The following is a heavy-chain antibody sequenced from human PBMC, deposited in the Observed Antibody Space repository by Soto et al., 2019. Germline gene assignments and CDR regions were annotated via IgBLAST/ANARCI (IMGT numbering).Heavy chain of an antibody. D-gene: IGHD3-9*01. CDR2: ISYDGSNK. CDR1: GFTFSGYA. Sequence: QVQLVESGGGVVQPGRSLRLSCAASGFTFSGYAMHWVRQAPGKGLEWVAVISYDGSNKYYADSVKGRFTISRDNXKNTLYLQMNGLRPEDAALYYCARDQYDILTGPNYWGQGTLVTVSS. V-gene: IGHV3-30-3*01. J-gene: IGHJ4*02. CDR3: ARDQYDILTGPNY.